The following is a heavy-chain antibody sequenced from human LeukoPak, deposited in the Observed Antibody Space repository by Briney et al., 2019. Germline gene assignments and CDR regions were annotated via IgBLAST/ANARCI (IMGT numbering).Heavy chain of an antibody. CDR2: ISGSGGST. CDR3: AKDFYGSGSYYRLFDY. V-gene: IGHV3-23*01. J-gene: IGHJ4*02. Sequence: GGSLRLSCAASGFTFSSYGMSWVRQAPGKGLEWVSAISGSGGSTYYADSVKGRFTISRDSSNNTVYLQMNSLRAEDTAVYYCAKDFYGSGSYYRLFDYWGQGILVTVSS. CDR1: GFTFSSYG. D-gene: IGHD3-10*01.